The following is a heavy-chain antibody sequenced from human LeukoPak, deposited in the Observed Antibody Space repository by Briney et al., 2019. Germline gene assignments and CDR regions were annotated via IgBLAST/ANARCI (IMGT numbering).Heavy chain of an antibody. CDR1: GGTFGSYT. D-gene: IGHD1-1*01. V-gene: IGHV1-69*02. CDR3: ARSLTPGGFDY. CDR2: IIPILGIA. J-gene: IGHJ4*02. Sequence: ASVKVSCKASGGTFGSYTISWVRQAPGQGLEWMGRIIPILGIANYAQKFQGRVTITADKSTSTAYMELSSLRSEDTAVYYCARSLTPGGFDYWGQGTLVTVSS.